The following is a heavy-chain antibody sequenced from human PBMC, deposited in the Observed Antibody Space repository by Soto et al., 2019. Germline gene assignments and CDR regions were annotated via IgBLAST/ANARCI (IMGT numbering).Heavy chain of an antibody. CDR3: ASMAGTHHFLDY. CDR2: INSDGSST. CDR1: GFTFSSYW. Sequence: GGSLRLSCAASGFTFSSYWMHWVRQAPGKGLVWVSRINSDGSSTSYADSVKGRFTISRDNAKNTLYLQMNSLRAEDTAVYYCASMAGTHHFLDYWGQGALVTVSS. J-gene: IGHJ4*02. V-gene: IGHV3-74*01. D-gene: IGHD1-1*01.